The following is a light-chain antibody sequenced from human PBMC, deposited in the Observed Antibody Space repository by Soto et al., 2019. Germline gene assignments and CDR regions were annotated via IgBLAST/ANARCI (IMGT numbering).Light chain of an antibody. Sequence: EIVLTQSPATLSLSPGERATLSCRASQSIGIYLAWYQQKPGQAPRLLIYDASNRATGIPARFSGSGSGTDFALAISGLEPEDFALYYCQHRSDWPLTFGGGTQVEI. J-gene: IGKJ4*01. CDR2: DAS. CDR1: QSIGIY. V-gene: IGKV3-11*01. CDR3: QHRSDWPLT.